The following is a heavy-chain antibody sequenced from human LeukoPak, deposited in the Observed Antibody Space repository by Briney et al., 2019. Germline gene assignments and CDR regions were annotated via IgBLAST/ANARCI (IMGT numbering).Heavy chain of an antibody. Sequence: PGRSLRLSCGASGFMFSQNAMNWVRQAPGQGREWVAIISYGGNNQNYAESVKGRFTISRDNTKNTVYLQMNSLRPEDTAVYYCARAPDSSGYYYHFDYWGQGTLVTVSS. J-gene: IGHJ4*02. CDR1: GFMFSQNA. CDR2: ISYGGNNQ. CDR3: ARAPDSSGYYYHFDY. V-gene: IGHV3-30-3*01. D-gene: IGHD3-22*01.